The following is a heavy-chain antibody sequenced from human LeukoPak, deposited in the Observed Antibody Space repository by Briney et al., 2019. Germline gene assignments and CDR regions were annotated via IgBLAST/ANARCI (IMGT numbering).Heavy chain of an antibody. CDR2: IWYDGNNK. J-gene: IGHJ4*02. V-gene: IGHV3-33*08. CDR1: GFTFSSYA. CDR3: ASKSSPTGGY. D-gene: IGHD6-19*01. Sequence: GGSLRLSCAASGFTFSSYAMSWVRQAPGKGLEWVSHIWYDGNNKYYADPVKGRFTISRDNSRNMVYLQMNSLRAEDTAVYYCASKSSPTGGYWGQGTLVTVSS.